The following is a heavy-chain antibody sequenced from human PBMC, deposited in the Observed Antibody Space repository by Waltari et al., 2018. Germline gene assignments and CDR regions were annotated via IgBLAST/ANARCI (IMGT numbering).Heavy chain of an antibody. D-gene: IGHD2-15*01. V-gene: IGHV3-72*01. CDR3: ARVVSPFVHCSGGSCYEDY. CDR2: SGNKANIYTT. J-gene: IGHJ4*02. Sequence: EVQLVESGGGLVQPGGSLRLSCAASGFTFSAHYMAWVRPAPGKGLEWVGRSGNKANIYTTEYAASVKGRFTISRDDSKNSLYLQMNSLKTEDTAVYYCARVVSPFVHCSGGSCYEDYWGQGTLVTVSS. CDR1: GFTFSAHY.